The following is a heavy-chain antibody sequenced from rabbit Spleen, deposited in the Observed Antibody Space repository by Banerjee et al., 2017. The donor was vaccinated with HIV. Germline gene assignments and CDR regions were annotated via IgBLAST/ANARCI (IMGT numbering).Heavy chain of an antibody. CDR1: GFSFSNDYY. CDR2: INTATGKA. D-gene: IGHD1-1*01. J-gene: IGHJ6*01. Sequence: QEQLVESGGGLVKPGGTLTLTCKASGFSFSNDYYMCWVRQAPGKGLEWIACINTATGKAVYATWAKGRFTISKTSSTTVTLQMTSLTAADTATYFCARDSSSSFSSYGMDLWGPGTLVTVS. V-gene: IGHV1S45*01. CDR3: ARDSSSSFSSYGMDL.